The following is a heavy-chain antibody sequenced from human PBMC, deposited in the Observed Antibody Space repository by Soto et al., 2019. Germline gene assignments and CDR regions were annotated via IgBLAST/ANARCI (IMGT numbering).Heavy chain of an antibody. Sequence: ASVKVSCKASGGTFSSYAISWVRQAPGQGLEWMGGIIPIFGTANYAQKFQGRVTITADESTSTAYMELSSLRSEDTAVYYCARSCTNGVCYTNPYYYYGMDVWGQGTTVTVS. CDR1: GGTFSSYA. D-gene: IGHD2-8*01. V-gene: IGHV1-69*13. CDR3: ARSCTNGVCYTNPYYYYGMDV. CDR2: IIPIFGTA. J-gene: IGHJ6*02.